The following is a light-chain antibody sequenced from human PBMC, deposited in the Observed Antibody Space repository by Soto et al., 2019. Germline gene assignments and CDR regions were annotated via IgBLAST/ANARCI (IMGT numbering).Light chain of an antibody. CDR1: QSVSRN. J-gene: IGKJ1*01. V-gene: IGKV3-15*01. CDR2: DAS. Sequence: EIVMTQSPATLSVSPGERVTLSCRASQSVSRNVAWYQQKPGQAPRLLIHDASTRATGISVRFSGSGSGTEFTLTNSSLQSEDFAVYYCQQYNNWLWTFGQGTKVEIK. CDR3: QQYNNWLWT.